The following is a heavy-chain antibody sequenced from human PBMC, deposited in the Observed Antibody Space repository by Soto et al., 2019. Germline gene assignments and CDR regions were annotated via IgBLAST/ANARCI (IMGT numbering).Heavy chain of an antibody. J-gene: IGHJ4*02. D-gene: IGHD1-1*01. CDR2: IAYDGRNK. CDR1: GFTFSSYA. V-gene: IGHV3-30*04. CDR3: ARELERVFDY. Sequence: QVQLVESGGGVVQPGRSLRLSCAASGFTFSSYAMHWVRQAPGKGRELVAVIAYDGRNKYYADSVKGRFTISRDNSKNTLYLQMNSLRIEDTAVYYCARELERVFDYWGQGTLVTVSS.